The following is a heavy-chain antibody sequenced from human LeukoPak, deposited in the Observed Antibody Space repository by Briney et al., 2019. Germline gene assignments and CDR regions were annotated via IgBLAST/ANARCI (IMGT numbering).Heavy chain of an antibody. D-gene: IGHD6-19*01. CDR3: AKVRAQLSGWYSPSAPFDI. V-gene: IGHV3-23*01. CDR2: ISGSGGST. J-gene: IGHJ3*02. Sequence: PGASLRLSCAASGFTFSSYAMSWVRQAPGKGLEWVSAISGSGGSTYYADSVKGRSTISRDNSKNTLYLQMSSLRAEDTALYYCAKVRAQLSGWYSPSAPFDIWGQGTMVTVSS. CDR1: GFTFSSYA.